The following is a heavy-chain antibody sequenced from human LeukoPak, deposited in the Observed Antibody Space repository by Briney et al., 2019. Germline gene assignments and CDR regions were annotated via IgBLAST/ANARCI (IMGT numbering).Heavy chain of an antibody. CDR1: GYTFTGYY. Sequence: ASVKVSCKASGYTFTGYYMHWVRQAPGQGLEWMGWINPNSGGTNYAQKFQGWVTMTRDASISTAYMELSRLRSDDTAVYYCARENISKYYFDYWGQGTLVTVSS. CDR3: ARENISKYYFDY. V-gene: IGHV1-2*04. CDR2: INPNSGGT. J-gene: IGHJ4*02. D-gene: IGHD2/OR15-2a*01.